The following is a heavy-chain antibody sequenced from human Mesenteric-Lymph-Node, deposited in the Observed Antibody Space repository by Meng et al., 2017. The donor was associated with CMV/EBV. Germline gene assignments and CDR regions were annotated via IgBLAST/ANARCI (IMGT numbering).Heavy chain of an antibody. CDR3: ARVISSTSSRGGMDV. V-gene: IGHV1-18*01. Sequence: ASVKVSRKASGYTFTSYGISWVRQAPGQGLEWMGWISAYNGNTNYAQKLQGRVTMTTDTPTSTAYMELRSLRSDDTTVYYCARVISSTSSRGGMDVWGQGTTVTVSS. CDR1: GYTFTSYG. D-gene: IGHD2-2*01. J-gene: IGHJ6*02. CDR2: ISAYNGNT.